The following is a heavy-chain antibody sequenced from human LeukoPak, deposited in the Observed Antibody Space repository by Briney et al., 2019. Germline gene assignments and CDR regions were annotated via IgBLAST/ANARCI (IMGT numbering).Heavy chain of an antibody. CDR3: ARVGKNGWDFDH. J-gene: IGHJ4*02. Sequence: GGSPRLSCAASGFTFTTYSMNWVRQAPGKGLAWVANIIEGGDVKYYVDSVKGRFTISRDNTKNSLYLQMTSLRADDTAVYYCARVGKNGWDFDHWGQGTLVTVSS. V-gene: IGHV3-7*01. CDR1: GFTFTTYS. D-gene: IGHD6-19*01. CDR2: IIEGGDVK.